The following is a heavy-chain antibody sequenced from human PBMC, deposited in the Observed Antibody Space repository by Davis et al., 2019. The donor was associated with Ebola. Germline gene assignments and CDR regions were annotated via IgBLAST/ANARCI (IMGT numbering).Heavy chain of an antibody. CDR2: INTDGSST. J-gene: IGHJ4*02. D-gene: IGHD6-13*01. CDR3: ARGEQQLADY. V-gene: IGHV3-74*01. Sequence: GESLKISCTASGFTFSNYWMHWVRQAPGKGLVCVSRINTDGSSTSYADSVKGRFTISRDNSKNTLYLQMNSLRAEDTAVYYCARGEQQLADYWGQGTLVTVSS. CDR1: GFTFSNYW.